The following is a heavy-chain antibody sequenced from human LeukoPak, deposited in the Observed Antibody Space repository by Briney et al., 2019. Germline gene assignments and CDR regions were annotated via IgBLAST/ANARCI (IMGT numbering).Heavy chain of an antibody. CDR2: TYYRSTWYN. CDR3: ARRLTQYDCFDP. V-gene: IGHV6-1*01. J-gene: IGHJ5*02. D-gene: IGHD2-2*01. CDR1: GDNVSSHSAT. Sequence: SQTLSLTCALSGDNVSSHSATWNWIRQSPSRGLEWLGRTYYRSTWYNDYAVSVRGRITVNPDTSKNQFSLHLNSVTPEDTAVYYCARRLTQYDCFDPWGQGILVTVSS.